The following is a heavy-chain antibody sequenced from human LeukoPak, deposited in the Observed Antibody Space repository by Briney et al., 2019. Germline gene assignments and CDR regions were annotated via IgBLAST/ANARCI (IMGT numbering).Heavy chain of an antibody. CDR1: GGTFSSYA. CDR2: IIPIFGTA. CDR3: ARDHNGYSYGLLHY. J-gene: IGHJ4*01. D-gene: IGHD5-18*01. Sequence: SVKVSCKASGGTFSSYAISWVRQAPGQGLEWMGGIIPIFGTANYAQKFQGRVTITADESTSTAYMELSSLRSEDTAVYYCARDHNGYSYGLLHYWGRGTLVTVSS. V-gene: IGHV1-69*13.